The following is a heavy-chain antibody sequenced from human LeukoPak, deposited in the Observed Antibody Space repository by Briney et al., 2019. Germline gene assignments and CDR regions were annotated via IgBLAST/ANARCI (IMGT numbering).Heavy chain of an antibody. J-gene: IGHJ6*03. V-gene: IGHV4-30-2*01. Sequence: SQTLSLTCTVSGGSISSGGYYWSWIRQPPGKGLEWIGEINHSGSTNYNPSLKSRVTISVDTSKNQFSLKLSSVTAADTAVYYCARHGPRLNYYYYYYMDVWGKGTTVTVSS. CDR3: ARHGPRLNYYYYYYMDV. D-gene: IGHD2-8*01. CDR1: GGSISSGGYY. CDR2: INHSGST.